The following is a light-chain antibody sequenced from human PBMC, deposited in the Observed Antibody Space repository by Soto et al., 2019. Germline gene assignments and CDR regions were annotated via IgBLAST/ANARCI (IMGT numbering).Light chain of an antibody. J-gene: IGKJ3*01. CDR2: GAS. V-gene: IGKV3-15*01. CDR3: QEYNNWPLFT. CDR1: QSVSSN. Sequence: EIVMTQSPATLSVSPGERATLSCRASQSVSSNLAWYQQKPGQAPRLLIYGASTRATGIPARFSGSGSGTEFTLTISSLQSEDFAVYYCQEYNNWPLFTFGPGSEVDI.